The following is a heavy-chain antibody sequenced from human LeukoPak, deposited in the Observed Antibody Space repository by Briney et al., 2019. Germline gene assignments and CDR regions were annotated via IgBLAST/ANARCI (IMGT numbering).Heavy chain of an antibody. CDR1: GGSISDSS. CDR3: AANTYYDSSGYYYGDY. Sequence: SETLSLTCTVSGGSISDSSWSWIRQPPGKGLEWIGYIYYSGSTNYNPSLKSRVTISVDTSKNQFSLKLSSVTAADTAVYYCAANTYYDSSGYYYGDYWGQGTLVTVSS. V-gene: IGHV4-59*01. CDR2: IYYSGST. J-gene: IGHJ4*02. D-gene: IGHD3-22*01.